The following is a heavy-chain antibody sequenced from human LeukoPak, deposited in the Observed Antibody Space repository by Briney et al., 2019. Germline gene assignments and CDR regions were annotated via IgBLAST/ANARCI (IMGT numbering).Heavy chain of an antibody. CDR3: ARDPNYDSSGYYFD. CDR2: IVPILGIA. V-gene: IGHV1-69*04. D-gene: IGHD3-22*01. CDR1: GGTFSSYT. J-gene: IGHJ4*02. Sequence: SVKVSCKASGGTFSSYTISWVRQAPGQGLEWMGRIVPILGIANYAQKFQGRVTITADKSTSTAYMELSSLRSEDTAVYYCARDPNYDSSGYYFDWGQGTLVTVSS.